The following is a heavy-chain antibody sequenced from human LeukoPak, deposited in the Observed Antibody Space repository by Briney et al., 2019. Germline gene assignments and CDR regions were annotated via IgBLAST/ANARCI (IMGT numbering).Heavy chain of an antibody. CDR1: GFTFSSYG. V-gene: IGHV3-30*18. D-gene: IGHD2-2*03. CDR3: AKMDNYYYYGMDV. CDR2: ISYDGSNK. J-gene: IGHJ6*02. Sequence: GGSLRLSCAASGFTFSSYGMHWVRQAPGKGLEWVAVISYDGSNKYYADSVKGRFTISRDNSKNTLYLRMNSLRAEDTAVYYCAKMDNYYYYGMDVWGQGTTVTVSS.